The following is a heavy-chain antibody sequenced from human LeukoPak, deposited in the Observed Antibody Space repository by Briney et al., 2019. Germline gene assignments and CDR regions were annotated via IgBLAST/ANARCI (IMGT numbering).Heavy chain of an antibody. CDR3: ARLGIPNKYQLVNWFDP. D-gene: IGHD2-2*01. V-gene: IGHV3-21*01. J-gene: IGHJ5*02. Sequence: PGGSLRLSCAASGFTFSSYSMNWVRQAPGKGLEWVSSISSSSSYIYYADSVKGRFTISRDNAKNSLYLQMNSLRAEDTAVYYCARLGIPNKYQLVNWFDPWGQGTLVTVSS. CDR2: ISSSSSYI. CDR1: GFTFSSYS.